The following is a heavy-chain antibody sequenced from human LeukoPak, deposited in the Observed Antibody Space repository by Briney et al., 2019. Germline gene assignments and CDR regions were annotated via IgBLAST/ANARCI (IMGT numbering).Heavy chain of an antibody. CDR3: ERDGYDILTGYLNYYYYYMDV. Sequence: SQTLSLTCTVSGGSISRGSYYWSWIRPPAWKGLQWVGRIYTSGSTNYNPSLKSRVTISVDTSKNQFSLKLSSVTAADTAVYYCERDGYDILTGYLNYYYYYMDVWGKGTTVTVSS. CDR2: IYTSGST. V-gene: IGHV4-61*02. J-gene: IGHJ6*03. CDR1: GGSISRGSYY. D-gene: IGHD3-9*01.